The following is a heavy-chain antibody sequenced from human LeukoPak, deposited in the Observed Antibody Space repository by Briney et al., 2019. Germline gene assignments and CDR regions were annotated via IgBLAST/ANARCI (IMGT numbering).Heavy chain of an antibody. CDR3: ARGRVVVVPAAMMGYYYYYMDV. Sequence: SETLSLTCTVSGGSISGFYWSWIRQPPGKGLEWIGYIYYSGSTNYNPSLKSRVTISVDTSKNQFSLKLSSVTAADTAVYYCARGRVVVVPAAMMGYYYYYMDVWGKGTTVTISS. V-gene: IGHV4-59*01. J-gene: IGHJ6*03. D-gene: IGHD2-2*01. CDR2: IYYSGST. CDR1: GGSISGFY.